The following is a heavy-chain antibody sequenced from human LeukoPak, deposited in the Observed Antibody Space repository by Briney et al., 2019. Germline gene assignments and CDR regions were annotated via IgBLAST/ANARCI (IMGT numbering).Heavy chain of an antibody. J-gene: IGHJ6*02. V-gene: IGHV1-2*02. Sequence: ASVKVSCKASGYTFTGYYMHWVRQAPGQGLEWMGGINPNSGGTNYAQKFQGRVTMTRDTSISTAYMELSRLRSDDTAVYYCARDQLEWLRLYGMDVWGQGTTVTVSS. CDR3: ARDQLEWLRLYGMDV. D-gene: IGHD5-12*01. CDR2: INPNSGGT. CDR1: GYTFTGYY.